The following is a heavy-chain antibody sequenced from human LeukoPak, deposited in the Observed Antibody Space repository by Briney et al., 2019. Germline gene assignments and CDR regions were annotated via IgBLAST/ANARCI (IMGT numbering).Heavy chain of an antibody. CDR3: ARGGVGATTYGWFAP. V-gene: IGHV1-46*01. CDR1: GYTFTSYD. CDR2: INPSGGST. J-gene: IGHJ5*02. D-gene: IGHD1-26*01. Sequence: ASVKVSCKASGYTFTSYDINWVRQAPGQRLECMGIINPSGGSTSYAQKFQGRVTMTRDMSTRTVYLELSSLRSEDTAVYYCARGGVGATTYGWFAPWGQGTLVTVSS.